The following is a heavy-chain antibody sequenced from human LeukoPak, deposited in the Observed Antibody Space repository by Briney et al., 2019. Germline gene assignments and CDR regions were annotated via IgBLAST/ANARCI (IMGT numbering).Heavy chain of an antibody. J-gene: IGHJ3*02. D-gene: IGHD3-9*01. CDR3: ARVDDILTGFARQSFDI. CDR1: GYTFTSYG. V-gene: IGHV1-18*01. Sequence: WASVKVSCKASGYTFTSYGISWVRQAPGQGLEWMGWISAYNGNTNYAQKLQGRVTMTTDTSTSTAYMELRSLRSDDTAVYYCARVDDILTGFARQSFDIWGQGTMVTVSS. CDR2: ISAYNGNT.